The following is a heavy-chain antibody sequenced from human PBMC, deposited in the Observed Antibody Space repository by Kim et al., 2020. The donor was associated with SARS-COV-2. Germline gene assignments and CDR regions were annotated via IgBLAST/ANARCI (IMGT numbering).Heavy chain of an antibody. V-gene: IGHV4-31*02. J-gene: IGHJ4*02. CDR2: FYRGIT. Sequence: FYRGITSYTPSLKSRVSIAVDASTNPFSLKLTSVTAADTAVYYCARDLAYWGQGTLVTVSS. CDR3: ARDLAY.